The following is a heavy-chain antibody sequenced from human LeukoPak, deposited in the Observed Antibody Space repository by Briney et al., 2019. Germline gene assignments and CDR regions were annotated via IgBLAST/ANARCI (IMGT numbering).Heavy chain of an antibody. CDR2: ISSSSSYI. CDR1: GFSFTNAW. Sequence: PGGSLRLSCAASGFSFTNAWMSWVRQAPGKGLEWVSSISSSSSYIYYADSVKGRFTVSRDNAKNSLYLQMNSLRAEDTAVYYCARDLLGDYYYYGMDVWGQGTTVTVSS. J-gene: IGHJ6*02. D-gene: IGHD2-21*01. V-gene: IGHV3-21*01. CDR3: ARDLLGDYYYYGMDV.